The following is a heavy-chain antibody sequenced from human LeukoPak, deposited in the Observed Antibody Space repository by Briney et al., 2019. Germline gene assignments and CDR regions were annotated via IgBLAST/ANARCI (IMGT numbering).Heavy chain of an antibody. CDR2: AYYRSKWYY. CDR3: ARFLGTALDY. D-gene: IGHD2-21*02. CDR1: GDSVSSNSAT. J-gene: IGHJ4*02. Sequence: SQTLSLTCAIPGDSVSSNSATWNWIRQSPSRGLEWLGRAYYRSKWYYDYAVSVKSRITINPDTSKDQFSLQLNSVTPEDTAVYYCARFLGTALDYWGQGTLVTVSS. V-gene: IGHV6-1*01.